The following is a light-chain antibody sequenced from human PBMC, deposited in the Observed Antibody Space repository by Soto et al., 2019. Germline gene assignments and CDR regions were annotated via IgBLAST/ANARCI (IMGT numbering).Light chain of an antibody. J-gene: IGKJ2*01. Sequence: EIVMTQSPATLSVSPGERATLSCRASQSVSSNLAWYQQKPGQAPRLLIYGASTRATGIPARFSGSGSGTEFTLTISSLQSEDVAVYDCQQYNNWPPVTFGQGTKLEIK. CDR3: QQYNNWPPVT. V-gene: IGKV3-15*01. CDR2: GAS. CDR1: QSVSSN.